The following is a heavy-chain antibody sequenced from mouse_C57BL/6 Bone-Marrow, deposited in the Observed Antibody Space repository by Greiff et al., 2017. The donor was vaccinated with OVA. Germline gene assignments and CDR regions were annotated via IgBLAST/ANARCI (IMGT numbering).Heavy chain of an antibody. CDR1: GYTFTDYY. CDR3: ARVPITTVYYFDY. CDR2: IYPGSGNT. J-gene: IGHJ2*01. D-gene: IGHD1-1*01. Sequence: VKLMESGAELVRPGASVKLSCKASGYTFTDYYINWVKQRPGQGLEWIARIYPGSGNTYYNEKFKGKATLTAEKSSSTAYMQLSSLTSEDSAVYFCARVPITTVYYFDYWGQGTTLTVSS. V-gene: IGHV1-76*01.